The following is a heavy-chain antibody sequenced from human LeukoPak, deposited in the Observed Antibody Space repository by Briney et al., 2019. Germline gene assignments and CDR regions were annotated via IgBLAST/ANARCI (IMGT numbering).Heavy chain of an antibody. J-gene: IGHJ4*02. D-gene: IGHD1-26*01. CDR1: GFTFSSYS. CDR2: ISSSSSSI. Sequence: PGGSLRLSYAASGFTFSSYSMNWVRQAPGKGLEWVSYISSSSSSIYYADSVKGRFTISRDNAKNSLYLQMNSLRAEDTAVYYCARSSGTYFDYWGQGTLVTVSS. V-gene: IGHV3-48*01. CDR3: ARSSGTYFDY.